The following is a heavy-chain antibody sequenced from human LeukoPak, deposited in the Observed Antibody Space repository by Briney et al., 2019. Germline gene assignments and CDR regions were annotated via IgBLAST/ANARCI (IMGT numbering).Heavy chain of an antibody. D-gene: IGHD1-26*01. CDR3: ASLAGATEFDS. J-gene: IGHJ4*02. Sequence: GGSLRLSCAASGFTFSSYWMHWVRQAPGKGLVWVSRINTDGSSTIYADSVKGRFTLSRDNARNTLYVQMNSLRAEDTAVYYCASLAGATEFDSWGQGTLVTISS. V-gene: IGHV3-74*01. CDR1: GFTFSSYW. CDR2: INTDGSST.